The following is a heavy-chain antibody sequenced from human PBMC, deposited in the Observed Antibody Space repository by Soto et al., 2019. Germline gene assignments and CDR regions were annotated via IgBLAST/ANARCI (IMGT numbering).Heavy chain of an antibody. Sequence: PSETLSLTCTVSGGSISSSSYYWGWIRQPPGKGLEWIGSIYYSGSTYYNPSLKSRVTISVDTSKNQFSLKLSSVTAVDTAVYYCARHRGPILEWLLIPDNWFDPWGQGTLVTVSS. D-gene: IGHD3-3*01. CDR1: GGSISSSSYY. J-gene: IGHJ5*02. V-gene: IGHV4-39*01. CDR3: ARHRGPILEWLLIPDNWFDP. CDR2: IYYSGST.